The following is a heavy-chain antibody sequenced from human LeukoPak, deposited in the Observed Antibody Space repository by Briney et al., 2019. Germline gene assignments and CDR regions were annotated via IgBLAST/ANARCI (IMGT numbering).Heavy chain of an antibody. CDR3: ARDGPWEAWIQLWSNGYYFNY. V-gene: IGHV7-4-1*02. Sequence: ASVKVSCKASGYTFTSYAMNWVRQAPGQGLEWMGWINTNTGNPTYAQGFTGRFVFSLDTSVSTAYLQISSLKAEDTAVYYCARDGPWEAWIQLWSNGYYFNYWGQGTLVTVSS. J-gene: IGHJ4*02. D-gene: IGHD5-18*01. CDR1: GYTFTSYA. CDR2: INTNTGNP.